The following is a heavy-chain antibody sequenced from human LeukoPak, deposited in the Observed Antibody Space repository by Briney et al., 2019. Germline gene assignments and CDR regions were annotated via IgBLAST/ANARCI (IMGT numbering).Heavy chain of an antibody. D-gene: IGHD1-1*01. CDR3: ARDRTGNNWFDP. CDR1: GGSISSYY. J-gene: IGHJ5*02. Sequence: SETLSLTCTVPGGSISSYYWSWIRQPPGKGLEWIGYIYYSGSTNYNPSLKSRVTISVDMSKNQFSLKLSSVTAADTAVYYCARDRTGNNWFDPWGQGTLVTVSS. V-gene: IGHV4-59*01. CDR2: IYYSGST.